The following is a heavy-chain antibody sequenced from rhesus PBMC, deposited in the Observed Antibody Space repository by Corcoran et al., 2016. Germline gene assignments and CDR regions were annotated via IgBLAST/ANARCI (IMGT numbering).Heavy chain of an antibody. CDR2: IGGFSGFT. CDR1: GGSITPNTW. D-gene: IGHD7-45*01. Sequence: QVQLQESGPGLLKPSETLSLTCAVSGGSITPNTWWTWIRQPPGNGLEWIGNIGGFSGFTYNNSALKSRVTMSKDTSKNQFSLNLNSRTAADTAMYYCARHPQPSSSGGAWGNRFDVWGAGVLVVVSS. CDR3: ARHPQPSSSGGAWGNRFDV. J-gene: IGHJ5-1*01. V-gene: IGHV4-65*02.